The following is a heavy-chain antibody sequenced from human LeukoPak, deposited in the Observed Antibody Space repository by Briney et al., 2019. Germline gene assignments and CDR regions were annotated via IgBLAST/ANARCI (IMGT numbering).Heavy chain of an antibody. D-gene: IGHD3-22*01. CDR3: ARSPDSSGYYYYFGY. CDR1: GGSFSGYF. J-gene: IGHJ4*02. CDR2: INHSGST. Sequence: PSETLSLTCAVYGGSFSGYFWSWIRQPPGKGLEWIGEINHSGSTNYNPSLKSRVTISVDTSKNQFSLRLTSVTAADTALYYCARSPDSSGYYYYFGYWGQGTLVSVSS. V-gene: IGHV4-34*01.